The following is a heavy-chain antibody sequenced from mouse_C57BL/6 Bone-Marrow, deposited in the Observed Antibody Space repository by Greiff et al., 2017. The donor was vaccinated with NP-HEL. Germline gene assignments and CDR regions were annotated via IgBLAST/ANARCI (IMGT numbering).Heavy chain of an antibody. CDR3: ARINLSGFAY. V-gene: IGHV1-59*01. Sequence: QVQLQQPGAELVRPGTSVTLSCKASGYTFTSYWLHWVKQRPGQGLEWIGVIDPSDSYPNYNHKFKGTATLTVDTSSSTAYMQLSSLTSDDSAVYYCARINLSGFAYWGQGTLVTVSA. CDR1: GYTFTSYW. CDR2: IDPSDSYP. J-gene: IGHJ3*01.